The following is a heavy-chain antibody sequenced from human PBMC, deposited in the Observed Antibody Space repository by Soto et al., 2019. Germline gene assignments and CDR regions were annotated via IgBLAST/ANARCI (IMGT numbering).Heavy chain of an antibody. CDR2: INHSGRV. J-gene: IGHJ5*01. V-gene: IGHV4-34*01. CDR3: STRAYDANGYYRFDP. Sequence: SETLSLTCAVYGGSFSGHSWTWIRQSPGKGLEWIGDINHSGRVNYSPSLKSRVTISLDTSKNQFSLTLSAVTAADTAMYYCSTRAYDANGYYRFDPWGQGTLVTVSS. CDR1: GGSFSGHS. D-gene: IGHD3-22*01.